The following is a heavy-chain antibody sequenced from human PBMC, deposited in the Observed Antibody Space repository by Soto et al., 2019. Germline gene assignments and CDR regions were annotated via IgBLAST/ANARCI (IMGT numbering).Heavy chain of an antibody. V-gene: IGHV3-48*03. CDR1: GFTFNSSE. J-gene: IGHJ6*02. CDR2: INSGGVTK. D-gene: IGHD2-21*01. Sequence: EVQLVESGGGLVQPGGSLRLSCAASGFTFNSSERNWVRLVPGKGLEWLSYINSGGVTKYYAASVKGRFTVSRDNAKNLLYLQMNSLRADDTGIYYCARTEFSSIPCITAYYYYGMDLWGQGTAVTVSS. CDR3: ARTEFSSIPCITAYYYYGMDL.